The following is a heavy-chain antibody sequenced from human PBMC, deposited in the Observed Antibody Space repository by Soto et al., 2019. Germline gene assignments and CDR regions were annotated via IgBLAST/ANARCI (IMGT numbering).Heavy chain of an antibody. D-gene: IGHD6-6*01. CDR1: GFIFKNYA. CDR3: TKSSGGSSSVGMDY. Sequence: QVQLVESGGGVVQPGRSLRLSCAVSGFIFKNYALNWVRQAPGKGLEWVASITRDGYNKYYADSVKGRFTISRDNSKNTLSLQMTALRAEDSSVYYCTKSSGGSSSVGMDYWGPGTLVTVSS. J-gene: IGHJ4*02. V-gene: IGHV3-30*04. CDR2: ITRDGYNK.